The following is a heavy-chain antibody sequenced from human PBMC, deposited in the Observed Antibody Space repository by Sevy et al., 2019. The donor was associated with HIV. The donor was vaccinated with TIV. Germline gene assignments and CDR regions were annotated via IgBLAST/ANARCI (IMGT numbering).Heavy chain of an antibody. D-gene: IGHD3-10*01. J-gene: IGHJ4*02. CDR2: ISYDGSNK. CDR3: AKGGTMVRGLTNFDY. V-gene: IGHV3-30*18. Sequence: GGSLRLSCAASGFTFSSYGMHWVRQAPGKGLEWVVVISYDGSNKYYADSVKGRFTISRDNSKNTLYLQMNSLRAEDTAVYYCAKGGTMVRGLTNFDYWGQGTLVTVSS. CDR1: GFTFSSYG.